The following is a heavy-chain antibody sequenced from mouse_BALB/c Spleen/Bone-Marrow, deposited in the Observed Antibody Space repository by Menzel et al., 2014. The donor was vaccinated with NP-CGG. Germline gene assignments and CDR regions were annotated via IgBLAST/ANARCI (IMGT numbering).Heavy chain of an antibody. CDR2: ISTYSGNT. Sequence: QVQVQQSGPELVRPGVSVKISCKGSGYTFTDYAMHWVKQSHAKSLEWIGVISTYSGNTNYNQKFKGKATMTVDKSSSTAYMELARLTSEDSAIYYCARSGYGYDWFAYWGQGTLVTVSA. D-gene: IGHD2-2*01. CDR1: GYTFTDYA. J-gene: IGHJ3*01. V-gene: IGHV1-67*01. CDR3: ARSGYGYDWFAY.